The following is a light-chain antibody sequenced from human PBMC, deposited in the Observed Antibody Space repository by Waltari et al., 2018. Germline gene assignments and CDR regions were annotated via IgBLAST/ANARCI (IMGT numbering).Light chain of an antibody. CDR2: RVS. CDR1: QSLVHSDGNTH. J-gene: IGKJ2*01. Sequence: DVVMTQSPLSLPVTPGQAASIPCKSSQSLVHSDGNTHLNWFQQRTGQSPRRLIYRVSNGDAGVPDRFSGSGSGTDFTLKISRVESEDVGVYYCMQGTHWPYTFGQGTKLDIK. V-gene: IGKV2-30*02. CDR3: MQGTHWPYT.